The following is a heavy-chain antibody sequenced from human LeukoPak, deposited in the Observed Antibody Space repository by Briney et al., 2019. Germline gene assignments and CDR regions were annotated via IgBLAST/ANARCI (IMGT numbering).Heavy chain of an antibody. D-gene: IGHD3-10*01. Sequence: SETLSLTCTVSGGSISSSSYYWSWIRQPPGKGLEWIGYIYYSGSTNYNPSLKSRVTISVDTSKNQFSLKLSSVTAADTAVYYCARAPRGATTYVDYWGQGTLVTASS. CDR3: ARAPRGATTYVDY. J-gene: IGHJ4*02. CDR2: IYYSGST. CDR1: GGSISSSSYY. V-gene: IGHV4-61*01.